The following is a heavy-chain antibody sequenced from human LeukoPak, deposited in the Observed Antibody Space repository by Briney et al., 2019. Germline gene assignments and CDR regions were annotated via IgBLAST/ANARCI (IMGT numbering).Heavy chain of an antibody. CDR2: ISSNNSYI. CDR1: GYTFSSYS. D-gene: IGHD1-26*01. CDR3: AAWGVGGTSPLFIDY. Sequence: GGTLRLSCAASGYTFSSYSLHWVRQPPGKGLEWVSFISSNNSYIHHADSLKGGFTISRDNAKNSLFLQMNSLRAEDAAVYYCAAWGVGGTSPLFIDYWGQGTLVTVSS. V-gene: IGHV3-21*01. J-gene: IGHJ4*02.